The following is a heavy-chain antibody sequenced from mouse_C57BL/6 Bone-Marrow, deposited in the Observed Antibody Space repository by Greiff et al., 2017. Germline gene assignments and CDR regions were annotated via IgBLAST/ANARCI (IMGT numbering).Heavy chain of an antibody. Sequence: EVMLVESGEGLVKPGGSLKLSCAASGFTFSSYAMSWVRQTPEKRLEWVAYISSGGDYTYYADTVKGRFTISRDNARNTLYLQMSSLKSEDTAMYYCTRGGDYGQGFDYWGRGTALTVS. V-gene: IGHV5-9-1*02. J-gene: IGHJ2*01. CDR3: TRGGDYGQGFDY. CDR2: ISSGGDYT. D-gene: IGHD1-1*01. CDR1: GFTFSSYA.